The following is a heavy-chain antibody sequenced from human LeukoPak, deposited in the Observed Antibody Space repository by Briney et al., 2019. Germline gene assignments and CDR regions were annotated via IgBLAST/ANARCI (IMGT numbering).Heavy chain of an antibody. CDR3: AKDDSSGYYYQLGDY. J-gene: IGHJ4*02. Sequence: GGSLRLSCAASGFTFSSYGMHWVRQAPGKGLEWVAFIRYDGSNKYYADSVKGRFTISRDNSKNTLYLQKNSLRAEDTAVYYCAKDDSSGYYYQLGDYWGQGTLVTVSS. D-gene: IGHD3-22*01. CDR2: IRYDGSNK. V-gene: IGHV3-30*02. CDR1: GFTFSSYG.